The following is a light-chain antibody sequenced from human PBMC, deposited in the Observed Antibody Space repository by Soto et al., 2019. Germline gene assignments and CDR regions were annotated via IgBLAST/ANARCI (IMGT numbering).Light chain of an antibody. CDR3: QQYNTWPTT. Sequence: EIVVAQSRATLSVYPGERATLSCRASQNILSNLAWYQQKPGQAPRLLIYGASTRATGIPARFSGSGSGTEFTLTISSLQSEDFEIYYCQQYNTWPTTFGQATR. CDR1: QNILSN. CDR2: GAS. V-gene: IGKV3-15*01. J-gene: IGKJ5*01.